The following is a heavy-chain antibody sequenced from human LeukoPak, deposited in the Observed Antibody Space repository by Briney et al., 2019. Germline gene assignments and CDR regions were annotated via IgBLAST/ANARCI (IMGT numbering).Heavy chain of an antibody. Sequence: SETLSLTCTVSGGSISSYYWSWIRQPPGKGLEWSGYIYYSGSTNYNPSLKSRVTISVDTSKNQFSLKLSSVTAADTAVYYCARYVVVSLFRRRYFDYWGQGTLVTVSS. D-gene: IGHD2-15*01. CDR3: ARYVVVSLFRRRYFDY. V-gene: IGHV4-59*01. J-gene: IGHJ4*02. CDR1: GGSISSYY. CDR2: IYYSGST.